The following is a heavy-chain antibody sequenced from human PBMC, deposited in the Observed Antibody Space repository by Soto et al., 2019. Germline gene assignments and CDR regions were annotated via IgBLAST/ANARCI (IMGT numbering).Heavy chain of an antibody. Sequence: PGGSLRLSCAASGFTFSNAWMSWVRQAPGRGLEWVSAISRSGDSAYYADSVKGRFTISRDSSKNTLYLQMNSLRADDSAVYYCAKTHIAPAGLYYMDVWGKGTTVTVSS. D-gene: IGHD6-13*01. CDR2: ISRSGDSA. CDR3: AKTHIAPAGLYYMDV. J-gene: IGHJ6*03. V-gene: IGHV3-23*01. CDR1: GFTFSNAW.